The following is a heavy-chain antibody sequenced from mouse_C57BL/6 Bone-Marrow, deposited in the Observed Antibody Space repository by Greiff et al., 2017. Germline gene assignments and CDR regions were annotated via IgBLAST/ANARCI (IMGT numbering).Heavy chain of an antibody. V-gene: IGHV2-5*01. D-gene: IGHD1-1*01. CDR1: GFSLTSSG. CDR3: AKNWGLSTVVATLYYYAMDY. J-gene: IGHJ4*01. Sequence: QVQLQQSGPGLVQPSQSLSITCTVSGFSLTSSGVHWVRQSPGKGLEWLGVIWRGGSTDYNAAFMSRLSITKDNSKSQVFFKMNSLQADDTAIYYCAKNWGLSTVVATLYYYAMDYWGQGTSVTVSS. CDR2: IWRGGST.